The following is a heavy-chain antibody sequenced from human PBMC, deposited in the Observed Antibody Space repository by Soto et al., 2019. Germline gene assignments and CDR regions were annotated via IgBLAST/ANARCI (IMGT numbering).Heavy chain of an antibody. CDR3: GTAPYYDFLPFRFDP. CDR1: GYTFTGYY. D-gene: IGHD3-3*01. J-gene: IGHJ5*02. V-gene: IGHV1-24*01. Sequence: GASVKVSCKASGYTFTGYYMHWVRQAPGQGLEWMGCIEPKDGETNYAQKFQGRVTMTEDTSTDTAYMELSSLRSEDTAVYFCGTAPYYDFLPFRFDPWGQGTLVTVSS. CDR2: IEPKDGET.